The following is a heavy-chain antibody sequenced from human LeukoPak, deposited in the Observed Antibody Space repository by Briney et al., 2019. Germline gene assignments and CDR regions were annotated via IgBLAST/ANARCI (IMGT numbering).Heavy chain of an antibody. J-gene: IGHJ4*02. Sequence: ASVKVSCKASGYTFTSYGISWVRQAPGQGLEWMGWISAYNGNTNYAQKLQGRVTMTTDTSTGTAYMELRSLRSDDTAVYYCAGDFLPMVVTPALFDYWGQGTLVTVSS. CDR1: GYTFTSYG. V-gene: IGHV1-18*01. CDR3: AGDFLPMVVTPALFDY. D-gene: IGHD4-23*01. CDR2: ISAYNGNT.